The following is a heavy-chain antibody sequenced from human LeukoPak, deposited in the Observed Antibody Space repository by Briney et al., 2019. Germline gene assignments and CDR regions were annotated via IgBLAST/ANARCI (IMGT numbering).Heavy chain of an antibody. CDR1: GFTFSSYG. D-gene: IGHD1-14*01. V-gene: IGHV3-30*02. J-gene: IGHJ5*02. CDR3: AKDTTPPKAGFDP. Sequence: GGSLRLSCAASGFTFSSYGMHWVRQAPGKGLEWVAFIRYDGSNKYYADSVKGRLTISRDNSKNTLYLQMNSLRAEDTAVYYCAKDTTPPKAGFDPWGQGTLVTVSS. CDR2: IRYDGSNK.